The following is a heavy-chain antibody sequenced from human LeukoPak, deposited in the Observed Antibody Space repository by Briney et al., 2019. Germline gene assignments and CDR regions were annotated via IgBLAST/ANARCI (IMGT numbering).Heavy chain of an antibody. J-gene: IGHJ4*02. CDR1: GFTFSSYW. Sequence: PGGSLRLSCAASGFTFSSYWMGWVRQAPGNGPEWVANIKEDESEKNYVDSVKGRFTVSRDSAKNALYLQMNSLRAEDTAVYYCAKPGSSRGIAGRRPTKYYFDYWGQGTLVTVSS. V-gene: IGHV3-7*03. CDR3: AKPGSSRGIAGRRPTKYYFDY. D-gene: IGHD6-6*01. CDR2: IKEDESEK.